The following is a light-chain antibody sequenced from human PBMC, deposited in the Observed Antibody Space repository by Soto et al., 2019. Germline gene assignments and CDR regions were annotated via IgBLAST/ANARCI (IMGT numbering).Light chain of an antibody. V-gene: IGLV3-27*01. CDR3: YSATNNTLGV. CDR2: KDS. J-gene: IGLJ3*02. CDR1: VLAKKY. Sequence: SYELTQPSSVSVSPGQTARITCSGDVLAKKYARWFQQKPGQAPMVVIYKDSERPAGITERFSGSRSGTTGTLTISGAQVEDEADYYCYSATNNTLGVFGGGTKLTVL.